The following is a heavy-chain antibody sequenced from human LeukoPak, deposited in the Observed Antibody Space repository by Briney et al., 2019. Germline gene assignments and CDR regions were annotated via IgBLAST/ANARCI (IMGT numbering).Heavy chain of an antibody. D-gene: IGHD3-10*01. CDR2: IKQDGGEK. V-gene: IGHV3-7*01. J-gene: IGHJ5*02. CDR3: ARDGIWFGELLLDA. Sequence: GGSLRLSCAASGFPFSNYWMSWVRQAPGKGLEWVANIKQDGGEKYYVDSVKGRFTISRDNAKNSLYLQMNSLRAEDTAVYYCARDGIWFGELLLDAWGQGTLVTVSS. CDR1: GFPFSNYW.